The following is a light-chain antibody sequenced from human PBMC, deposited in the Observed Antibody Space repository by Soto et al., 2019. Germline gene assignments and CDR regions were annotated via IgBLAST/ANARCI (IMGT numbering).Light chain of an antibody. V-gene: IGKV1-5*03. CDR1: QSISSW. Sequence: DIQMTQSPSTLSASVGDRVTITCRASQSISSWLAWYQQKPGKAPKLLIYKASSLESGVPSRFSGSGSGTEFTFTISILQPDDFATYYCQQSFTFGPGTKVDIK. CDR3: QQSFT. CDR2: KAS. J-gene: IGKJ3*01.